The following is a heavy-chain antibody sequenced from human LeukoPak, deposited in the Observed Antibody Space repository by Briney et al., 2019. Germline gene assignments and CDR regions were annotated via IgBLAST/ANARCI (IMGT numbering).Heavy chain of an antibody. CDR2: ISTSGRT. D-gene: IGHD3-3*01. J-gene: IGHJ4*02. Sequence: SETLSLTCTVSGGSISTYYWSWIRQPAGKGLEWIGRISTSGRTNYNPSLKSRVSMSVDTSKNQFSLRLTSVTAADTAVYYCARDSTLFGVVTPFDYWGQGTLVTVSS. CDR3: ARDSTLFGVVTPFDY. CDR1: GGSISTYY. V-gene: IGHV4-4*07.